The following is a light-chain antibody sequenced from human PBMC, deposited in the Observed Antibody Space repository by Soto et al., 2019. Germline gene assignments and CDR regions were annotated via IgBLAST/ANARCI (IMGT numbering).Light chain of an antibody. CDR1: SSDVGSYNY. CDR3: SSYAGSNIYV. CDR2: EVS. Sequence: QSVLTQPPSASGSPGQSVTISCTGTSSDVGSYNYVSWYQQNPGKAPKLIIYEVSKRPPGVPDRFSGSKSGNTASLSVSGLQAEDDGDYYCSSYAGSNIYVFGTGTHLTVL. V-gene: IGLV2-8*01. J-gene: IGLJ1*01.